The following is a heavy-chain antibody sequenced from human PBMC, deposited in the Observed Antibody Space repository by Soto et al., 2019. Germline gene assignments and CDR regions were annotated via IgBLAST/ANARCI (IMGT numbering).Heavy chain of an antibody. D-gene: IGHD6-13*01. CDR1: GYSFTSYW. CDR2: IDPSDSYT. V-gene: IGHV5-10-1*01. J-gene: IGHJ5*02. CDR3: ARLGLGSSSWYNWFDP. Sequence: GESLKISCKGSGYSFTSYWIGWVRQMPGKGLEWMGRIDPSDSYTNYSPSFQGHVTISADKSISTAYLQWSSLKASDTAMYYCARLGLGSSSWYNWFDPWGQGTLVTVSS.